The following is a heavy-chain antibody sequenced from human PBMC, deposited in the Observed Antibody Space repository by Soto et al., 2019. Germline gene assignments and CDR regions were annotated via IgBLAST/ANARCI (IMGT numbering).Heavy chain of an antibody. V-gene: IGHV3-11*06. CDR3: ARATHYYDSSGSNNY. CDR2: ISSSGSYT. D-gene: IGHD3-22*01. Sequence: QVQLVESGGGLVKPGGSLRLSCAPSGFTFSDYYMNWIRQAPGKGLEWVSYISSSGSYTKYADSVKGRFTISRDNAKNSLHLQINSLRTEDTAVYYCARATHYYDSSGSNNYWGQGTLVTVSS. J-gene: IGHJ4*02. CDR1: GFTFSDYY.